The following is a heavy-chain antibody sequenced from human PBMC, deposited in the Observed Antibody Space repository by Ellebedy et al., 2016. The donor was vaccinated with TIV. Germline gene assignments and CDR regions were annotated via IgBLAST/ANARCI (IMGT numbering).Heavy chain of an antibody. CDR1: GGSISSNY. CDR2: VYHSGST. Sequence: MPSETLSLTCTISGGSISSNYWSWIRQPPGRGLEWIGYVYHSGSTYYTPSLKSRVTTSVDTSKNQFSLKLSSVTAADTAVYYCASWISSGWYPNYFDYWGQGTLVSVSS. CDR3: ASWISSGWYPNYFDY. V-gene: IGHV4-4*08. J-gene: IGHJ4*02. D-gene: IGHD6-19*01.